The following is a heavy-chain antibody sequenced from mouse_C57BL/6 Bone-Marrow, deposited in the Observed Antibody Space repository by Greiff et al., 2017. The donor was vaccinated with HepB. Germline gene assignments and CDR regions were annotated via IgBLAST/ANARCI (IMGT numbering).Heavy chain of an antibody. Sequence: EVQLQQSGAELVRPGASVKLSCTASGFNIKDDYMHWVKQRPEQGLEWIGWIDPENGDTEYASKFQGKATITADTSSNTAYLQLSSLTSEDTAVYYCTTHYYGSSYEGWYFDVWGTGTTVTVSS. D-gene: IGHD1-1*01. CDR3: TTHYYGSSYEGWYFDV. CDR2: IDPENGDT. J-gene: IGHJ1*03. CDR1: GFNIKDDY. V-gene: IGHV14-4*01.